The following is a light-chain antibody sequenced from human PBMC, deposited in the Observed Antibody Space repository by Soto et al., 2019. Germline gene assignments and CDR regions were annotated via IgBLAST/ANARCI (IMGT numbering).Light chain of an antibody. CDR1: QSVTTY. V-gene: IGKV1-39*01. CDR2: TAS. J-gene: IGKJ5*01. CDR3: QQTYSSPPT. Sequence: DVQMTQSTSSLSASVGYRVTIACRASQSVTTYLNWYQQKKGKAPNLLIYTASSLQSGVPSRFSGSGYGTDFDLTISGLQTEDFATYYCQQTYSSPPTFGQGTRLEIK.